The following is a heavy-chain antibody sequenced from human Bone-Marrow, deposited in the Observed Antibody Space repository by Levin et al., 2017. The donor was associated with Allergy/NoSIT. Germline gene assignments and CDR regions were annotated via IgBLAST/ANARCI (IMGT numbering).Heavy chain of an antibody. CDR2: ISGSGGST. D-gene: IGHD2-2*01. CDR3: AKDGTKYQLNLSGFDY. CDR1: GFTFSSYA. Sequence: GGSLRLSCAASGFTFSSYAMSWVRQAPGKGLEWVSAISGSGGSTYYADSVKGRFTISRDNSKNTLYLQMNSLRAEDTAVYYCAKDGTKYQLNLSGFDYWGQGTLVTVSS. V-gene: IGHV3-23*01. J-gene: IGHJ4*02.